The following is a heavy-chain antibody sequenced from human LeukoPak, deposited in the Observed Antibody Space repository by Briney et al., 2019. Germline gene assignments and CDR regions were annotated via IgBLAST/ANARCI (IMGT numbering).Heavy chain of an antibody. J-gene: IGHJ4*02. Sequence: SETLSLTCTVSGGSISSYYWSWIRQPPGKGLEWIGYIYYSGSTNYNPSLKSRVTISVDASKNQFSLKLSSVTAADTAVYYCARYRYSYGSDYWGQGTLVTVSS. CDR1: GGSISSYY. V-gene: IGHV4-59*01. CDR2: IYYSGST. D-gene: IGHD5-18*01. CDR3: ARYRYSYGSDY.